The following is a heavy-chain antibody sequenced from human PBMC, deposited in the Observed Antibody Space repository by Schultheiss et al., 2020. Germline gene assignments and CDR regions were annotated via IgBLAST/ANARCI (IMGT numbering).Heavy chain of an antibody. CDR1: GFTFSSYS. CDR3: ARGFSSGWYDY. J-gene: IGHJ4*02. Sequence: GGSLRLSCAASGFTFSSYSMNWVRQAPGKGLEWVSSISSSSSYIYYADSVKGRFTISSDNAKNSLYLQMNSLRAEDTAVYYCARGFSSGWYDYWGQGTLVNVSA. CDR2: ISSSSSYI. V-gene: IGHV3-21*01. D-gene: IGHD6-19*01.